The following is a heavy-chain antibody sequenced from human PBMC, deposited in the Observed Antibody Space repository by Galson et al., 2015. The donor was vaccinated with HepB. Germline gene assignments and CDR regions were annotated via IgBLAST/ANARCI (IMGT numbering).Heavy chain of an antibody. D-gene: IGHD6-13*01. CDR1: GFTFSSYA. Sequence: SLRLSCAASGFTFSSYAMSWVRQAPGKGLEWVSAISGSGGSTYYADSVKGRFTISRDNSKNTLYLQMNSLRAEDTAVYYCAKDPNSSWYEVRWFDPWGQGTLVTVSS. V-gene: IGHV3-23*01. CDR3: AKDPNSSWYEVRWFDP. CDR2: ISGSGGST. J-gene: IGHJ5*02.